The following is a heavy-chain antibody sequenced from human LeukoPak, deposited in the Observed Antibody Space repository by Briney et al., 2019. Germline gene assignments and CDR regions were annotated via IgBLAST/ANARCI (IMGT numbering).Heavy chain of an antibody. Sequence: PGGSLRLSCAASGFTFDDYAMHWVRQAPGKGLEWVSLISGDGGSTYYADSVKGRFTISRDNSKSSLYLQTNSLRTEDTALYYCAKDMLGITMIVGLDYWGQGTLVTVSS. CDR2: ISGDGGST. J-gene: IGHJ4*02. CDR1: GFTFDDYA. V-gene: IGHV3-43*02. CDR3: AKDMLGITMIVGLDY. D-gene: IGHD3-22*01.